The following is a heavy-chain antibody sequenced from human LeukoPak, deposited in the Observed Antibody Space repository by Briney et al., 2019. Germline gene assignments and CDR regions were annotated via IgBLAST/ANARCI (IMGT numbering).Heavy chain of an antibody. Sequence: GGSLRLSCAASGFTFSSYGMHWVRQAPGKGLEWVAVISYDGSNKYYADSVKGRFTISRDNSKNTLYLQMNSLRAEDTAVYYCAKAYTWTDGPFDIGGQGKMVTASS. CDR1: GFTFSSYG. D-gene: IGHD1-20*01. J-gene: IGHJ3*02. CDR3: AKAYTWTDGPFDI. V-gene: IGHV3-30*18. CDR2: ISYDGSNK.